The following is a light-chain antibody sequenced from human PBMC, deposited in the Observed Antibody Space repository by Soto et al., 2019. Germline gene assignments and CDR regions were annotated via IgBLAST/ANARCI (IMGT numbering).Light chain of an antibody. CDR2: GTS. Sequence: VMTQSPATLSVSPGERATLSCRASQRLSASDIAWYQQKPGQAPRLLIYGTSSRATGIPDRFSGCGSGTDFTLTISRLEPEDFAVYYCQQYGNSPITFGLGTRLEIK. V-gene: IGKV3-20*01. J-gene: IGKJ5*01. CDR3: QQYGNSPIT. CDR1: QRLSASD.